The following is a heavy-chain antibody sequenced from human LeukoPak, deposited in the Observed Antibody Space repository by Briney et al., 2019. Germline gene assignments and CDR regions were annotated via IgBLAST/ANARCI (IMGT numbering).Heavy chain of an antibody. Sequence: GGSLRLSCAASGFTFSSYSMNWVRQAPGKGLEWVSSISSSSSYIYYADPVKGRFTISRDNSKNTLYLQMNSLRAEDTAVYYCAKPLDIVVVPAAIEVHGMDVWGQGTTVTVSS. D-gene: IGHD2-2*01. J-gene: IGHJ6*02. CDR3: AKPLDIVVVPAAIEVHGMDV. CDR2: ISSSSSYI. V-gene: IGHV3-21*01. CDR1: GFTFSSYS.